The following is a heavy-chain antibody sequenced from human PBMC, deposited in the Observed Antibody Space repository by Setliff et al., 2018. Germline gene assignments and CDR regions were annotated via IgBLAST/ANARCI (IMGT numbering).Heavy chain of an antibody. CDR2: INHSGST. CDR1: GGSFSTYY. J-gene: IGHJ5*02. Sequence: SETLSLTCAVYGGSFSTYYWIWIRQPPGKGLEWIGEINHSGSTNYNPSLKSRVTISLDTSKNQFSLKLRSLTAGDTAVYYCARGGGGITMIIVVTPWVPGVGWFDPWGQGTLVTVSS. D-gene: IGHD3-22*01. CDR3: ARGGGGITMIIVVTPWVPGVGWFDP. V-gene: IGHV4-34*01.